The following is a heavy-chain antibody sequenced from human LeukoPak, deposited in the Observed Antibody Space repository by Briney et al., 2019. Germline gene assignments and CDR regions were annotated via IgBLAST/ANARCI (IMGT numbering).Heavy chain of an antibody. D-gene: IGHD1-26*01. V-gene: IGHV3-9*01. CDR2: ISWNSGSI. CDR1: GFTFDDYA. CDR3: AKGPGSGSYDAFDI. Sequence: GGSLRLSCAASGFTFDDYAMHWVRQAPGKGLEWVSGISWNSGSIGYADSVQGRFTISRDNAKNSLYLQMNSLRAEDTALYYCAKGPGSGSYDAFDIWGQGTMVTVSS. J-gene: IGHJ3*02.